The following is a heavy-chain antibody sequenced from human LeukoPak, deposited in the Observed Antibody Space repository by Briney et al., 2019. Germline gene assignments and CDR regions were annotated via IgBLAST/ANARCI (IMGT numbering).Heavy chain of an antibody. D-gene: IGHD3-10*01. V-gene: IGHV4-34*01. CDR1: GGSFSGYY. CDR3: ARGHYYGSGSYYDNWFDP. CDR2: INHSGST. J-gene: IGHJ5*02. Sequence: SGTLSLTCAVYGGSFSGYYWSWIRQPPGKGLEWIGEINHSGSTNYNPSLKSRVTISVDTSKNQFSLKLSSVTAADTAVYYCARGHYYGSGSYYDNWFDPWGQGTLVTVSS.